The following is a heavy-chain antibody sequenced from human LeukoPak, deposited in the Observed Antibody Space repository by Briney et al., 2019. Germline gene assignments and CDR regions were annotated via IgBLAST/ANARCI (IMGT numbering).Heavy chain of an antibody. Sequence: SQTLSLTCAISGDSVSSNSAAWNWIRQSPSRGLEWLGRTYYRSKWYNDYAVSVKSRITINPDTSKNQFSLQLNSVTPEDTAVYYCARDLQVGIAAAGTFDYWGQGTLVTVSS. CDR2: TYYRSKWYN. D-gene: IGHD6-13*01. V-gene: IGHV6-1*01. J-gene: IGHJ4*02. CDR1: GDSVSSNSAA. CDR3: ARDLQVGIAAAGTFDY.